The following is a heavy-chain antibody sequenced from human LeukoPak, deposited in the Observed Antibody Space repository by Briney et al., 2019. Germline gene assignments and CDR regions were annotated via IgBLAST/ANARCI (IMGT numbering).Heavy chain of an antibody. V-gene: IGHV3-23*01. CDR1: GFTFRRYG. D-gene: IGHD1-26*01. J-gene: IGHJ4*02. Sequence: GGSLRLSCAASGFTFRRYGMSWVRQAPGKGLEWVSAISGSGGGSTYYADSVKGRFTISRDNAKKSLYLQMHSLRAEDTAFYHCARVKGEGAHFDYWGQGTLVTVSS. CDR3: ARVKGEGAHFDY. CDR2: ISGSGGGST.